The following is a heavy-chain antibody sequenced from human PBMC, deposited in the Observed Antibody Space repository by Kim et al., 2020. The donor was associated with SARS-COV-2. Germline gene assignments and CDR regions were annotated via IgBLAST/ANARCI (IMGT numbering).Heavy chain of an antibody. CDR2: ISSRGMTI. Sequence: GGSLRLSCAASGFTFSSYEMNWVRQAPGKGLEWISYISSRGMTISHADSVKGRFTISRDNAKNSLYLQMNSLRVEDMGVYYCATDGPAHLRFDPWGQGTLVTVSS. CDR3: ATDGPAHLRFDP. CDR1: GFTFSSYE. V-gene: IGHV3-48*03. J-gene: IGHJ5*02.